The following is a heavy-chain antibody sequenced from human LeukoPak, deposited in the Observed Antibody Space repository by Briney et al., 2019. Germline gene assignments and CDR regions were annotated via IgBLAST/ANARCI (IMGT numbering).Heavy chain of an antibody. CDR2: MNPNSGNT. CDR1: GYAFTSYD. CDR3: ARRHISSWYGYYYDYMDV. Sequence: ASVKVSCKASGYAFTSYDINWVRQATGQGLEWMGWMNPNSGNTGYAQKFQGRVTITRNTSISTAYMELSSLRSEDTAVYYCARRHISSWYGYYYDYMDVWGKGTTVTISS. J-gene: IGHJ6*03. V-gene: IGHV1-8*03. D-gene: IGHD6-13*01.